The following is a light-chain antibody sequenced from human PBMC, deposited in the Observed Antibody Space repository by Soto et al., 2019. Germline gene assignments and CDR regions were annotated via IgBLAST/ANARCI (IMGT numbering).Light chain of an antibody. CDR3: RAYAGDSIYV. CDR2: EVT. J-gene: IGLJ1*01. V-gene: IGLV2-23*02. CDR1: STDIGSYNV. Sequence: QSALAQPASVSGSPGQSITISCTGTSTDIGSYNVVSWYQQHPGKAPKLMIYEVTKRPSGVSNRFSGSKSGNTASLTISGLQPEDEADYYCRAYAGDSIYVFGTGTKVTVL.